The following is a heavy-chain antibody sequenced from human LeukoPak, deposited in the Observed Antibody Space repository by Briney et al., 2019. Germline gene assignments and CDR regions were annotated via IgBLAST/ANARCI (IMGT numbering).Heavy chain of an antibody. D-gene: IGHD3-10*01. Sequence: SETLSLTCTVSGGPISSYYWSWIPQPAGKGLEWIGRIYTSGSTNYKPSLKSRVTMSVDTSKNQFSPKLSSVTAADTAVYYCARARRPGGYASGFFDYWGQGTLVTVSS. CDR1: GGPISSYY. CDR2: IYTSGST. CDR3: ARARRPGGYASGFFDY. J-gene: IGHJ4*02. V-gene: IGHV4-4*07.